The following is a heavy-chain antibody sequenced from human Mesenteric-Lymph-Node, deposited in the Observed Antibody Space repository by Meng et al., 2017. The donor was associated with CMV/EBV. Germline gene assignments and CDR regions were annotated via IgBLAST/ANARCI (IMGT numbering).Heavy chain of an antibody. Sequence: ASVKVSCKASGYTFTSHRISWVRQAPGQGLEWMGWISGYNGHTRYAPKFQGRVTMTTDTSTSTASMELTSLRSDDTAVYYCARDYATITTYGMDVWGQGTTVTVSS. CDR2: ISGYNGHT. V-gene: IGHV1-18*01. CDR1: GYTFTSHR. D-gene: IGHD4-11*01. J-gene: IGHJ6*02. CDR3: ARDYATITTYGMDV.